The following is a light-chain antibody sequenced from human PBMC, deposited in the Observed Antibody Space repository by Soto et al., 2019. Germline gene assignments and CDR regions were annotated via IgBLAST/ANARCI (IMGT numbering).Light chain of an antibody. Sequence: DIQMTQSPFSLCASVGDRVTITCRASQSISNFLNWYQQRQGQVPRLLIYAASTLHTGVPSRFSGSGSGTDFTLTIPSLQPEDFTTYYCQQSHSTPPTFGQGTKVDIK. CDR3: QQSHSTPPT. CDR1: QSISNF. V-gene: IGKV1-39*01. CDR2: AAS. J-gene: IGKJ1*01.